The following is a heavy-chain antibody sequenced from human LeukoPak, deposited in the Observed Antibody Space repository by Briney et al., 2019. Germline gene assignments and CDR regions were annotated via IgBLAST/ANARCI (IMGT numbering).Heavy chain of an antibody. CDR2: LYSGSGT. CDR3: ARVGDHFHWYLDL. Sequence: AGSLTLSCAASGFTVSTNYMNWVRQAPGKGLEWVSILYSGSGTYYADSVKGRFTISRDSSKNILSLQMNNLRAEDTAVYYCARVGDHFHWYLDLWGRGKLGTVSS. CDR1: GFTVSTNY. V-gene: IGHV3-53*01. J-gene: IGHJ2*01. D-gene: IGHD3-10*01.